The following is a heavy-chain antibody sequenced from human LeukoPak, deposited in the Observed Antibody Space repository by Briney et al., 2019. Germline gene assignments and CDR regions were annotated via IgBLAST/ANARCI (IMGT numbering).Heavy chain of an antibody. CDR3: VRGGFFRYSGTSGDY. D-gene: IGHD1-26*01. Sequence: GGSLRLSCAASGFTFSSYSMNWVRQAPGKGLEWVSSISSSSYIYYADSVKGRFTISRDNAQNSLYLQMTSLRVEDMAIYYCVRGGFFRYSGTSGDYWGQGSQVTVSS. J-gene: IGHJ4*02. V-gene: IGHV3-21*01. CDR2: ISSSSYI. CDR1: GFTFSSYS.